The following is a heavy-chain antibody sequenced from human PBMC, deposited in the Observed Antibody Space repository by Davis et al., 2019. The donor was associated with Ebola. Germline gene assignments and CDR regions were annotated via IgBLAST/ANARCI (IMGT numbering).Heavy chain of an antibody. CDR3: ARLDRYNSGSSLDY. Sequence: MPGGSLRLSCTVSGDSISSDYWCWLRQTPGKGLEWIGYIHHGGNTKYNPSLKSRVTMSMDMSKSQFSLQLSSVTAADTAVYRCARLDRYNSGSSLDYWGQGILVTVSS. D-gene: IGHD3-10*01. J-gene: IGHJ4*02. CDR1: GDSISSDY. CDR2: IHHGGNT. V-gene: IGHV4-59*08.